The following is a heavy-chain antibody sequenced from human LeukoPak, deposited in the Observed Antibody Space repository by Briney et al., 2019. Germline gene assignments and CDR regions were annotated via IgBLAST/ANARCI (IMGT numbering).Heavy chain of an antibody. CDR2: ISCDGSNK. Sequence: GGSLRLSCAASGFNFDIYGMHWVRQAPGKGLEWVAVISCDGSNKYYADSVKGRFTISRDNSKNTLYLQMNSLRAEDTAVYYCANWDDYYASRRAFDLWGRGTLVTVSS. D-gene: IGHD3-10*01. J-gene: IGHJ2*01. CDR1: GFNFDIYG. V-gene: IGHV3-30*18. CDR3: ANWDDYYASRRAFDL.